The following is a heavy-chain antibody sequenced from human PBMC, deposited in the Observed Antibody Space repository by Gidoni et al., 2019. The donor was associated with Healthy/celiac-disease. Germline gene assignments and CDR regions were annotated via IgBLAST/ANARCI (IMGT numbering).Heavy chain of an antibody. CDR3: ARVNHLGYFDSQQITHEYYFDY. CDR2: IWYDGSNK. J-gene: IGHJ4*02. Sequence: QVQLVESGGGVVQPGRSLRLSCAASGFTFSSYGLHWVRQAPGKGLEWVAVIWYDGSNKYYADSVKGRFTISRDNSKNTLYLQMNSLRAEDTAVYYCARVNHLGYFDSQQITHEYYFDYWGQGTLVTVSS. V-gene: IGHV3-33*01. CDR1: GFTFSSYG. D-gene: IGHD3-9*01.